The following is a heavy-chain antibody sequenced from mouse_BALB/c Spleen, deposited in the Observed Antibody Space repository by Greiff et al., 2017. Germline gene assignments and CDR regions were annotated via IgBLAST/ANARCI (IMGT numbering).Heavy chain of an antibody. D-gene: IGHD2-1*01. CDR3: ARGDGNYFYYAMDY. Sequence: QVQLKESGAELMKPGASVKISCKATGYTFSSYWIEWVKQRPGHGLEWIGEILPGSGSTNYNEKFKGKATFTADTSSNTAYMQLSSLTSEDSAVYYCARGDGNYFYYAMDYWGQGTPVTVSS. J-gene: IGHJ4*01. CDR1: GYTFSSYW. CDR2: ILPGSGST. V-gene: IGHV1-9*01.